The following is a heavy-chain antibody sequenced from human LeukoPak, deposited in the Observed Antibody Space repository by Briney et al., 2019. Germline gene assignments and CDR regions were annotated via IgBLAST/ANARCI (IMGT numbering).Heavy chain of an antibody. V-gene: IGHV4-4*07. CDR1: GGSISIYY. CDR3: ARGYCSGGSCYSYYYYNYMDV. CDR2: IYTSGST. D-gene: IGHD2-15*01. Sequence: PSETLSLTCTVSGGSISIYYWSWIRQPAGKGLEWIGRIYTSGSTNYNPSLKSRVIISVDTSKNQFSLKLSSVTAADTAVYYCARGYCSGGSCYSYYYYNYMDVWGKGTTVTVSS. J-gene: IGHJ6*03.